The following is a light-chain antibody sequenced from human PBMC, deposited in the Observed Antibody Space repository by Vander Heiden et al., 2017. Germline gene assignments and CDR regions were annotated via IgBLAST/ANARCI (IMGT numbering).Light chain of an antibody. J-gene: IGKJ4*01. CDR1: QGISIW. CDR3: QQANSFLSLT. Sequence: DTQMTQSPSPVSASVGARVTTTGRASQGISIWLAWYQHKPGNAATLLIYAASTLQSGVPSRCSGSGSGTDFTLTISSLQPEDYATYYCQQANSFLSLTFGGGTKVEIK. V-gene: IGKV1-12*02. CDR2: AAS.